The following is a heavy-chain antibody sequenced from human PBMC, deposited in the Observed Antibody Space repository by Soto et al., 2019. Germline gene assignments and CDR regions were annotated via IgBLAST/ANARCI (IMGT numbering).Heavy chain of an antibody. J-gene: IGHJ6*02. Sequence: GGSLRLSCTASGFTFSSYGIHWVRQAPGKGLEWVAVISYDGSNKYYADSVKGRFTISRDNSKNTLYLQMNSLRAEDTAVYYCAKVRGYDYSYYGMDVRGQGTTVTVSS. CDR1: GFTFSSYG. D-gene: IGHD5-12*01. V-gene: IGHV3-30*18. CDR2: ISYDGSNK. CDR3: AKVRGYDYSYYGMDV.